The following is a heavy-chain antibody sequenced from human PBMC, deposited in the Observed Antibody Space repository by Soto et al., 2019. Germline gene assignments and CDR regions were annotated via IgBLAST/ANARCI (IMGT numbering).Heavy chain of an antibody. Sequence: LSLTCTVSGGSISSYYWSWIRQPPGKGLEWIGYIYYSGSTNYNPSLKSRVTISVDTSKNQFSLKLSSVTAADTFVYFFARDQVPADLLGWFDPWGQGTLVTVSS. J-gene: IGHJ5*02. D-gene: IGHD2-2*01. CDR1: GGSISSYY. CDR2: IYYSGST. V-gene: IGHV4-59*01. CDR3: ARDQVPADLLGWFDP.